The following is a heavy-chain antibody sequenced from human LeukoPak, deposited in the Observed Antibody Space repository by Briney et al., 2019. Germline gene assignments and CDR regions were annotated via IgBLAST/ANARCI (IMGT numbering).Heavy chain of an antibody. J-gene: IGHJ3*02. CDR3: ARDRSFRHYYDSSGYDRVAFDI. Sequence: ASVKVSCKASGYTFTSYGISWVRQAPGQGLEWMGWISAYNGNTNYAQKLQGRVTMTTDTSTSTAYMELRSLRSDDTAVYYCARDRSFRHYYDSSGYDRVAFDIWGQGTMVTVSS. CDR1: GYTFTSYG. CDR2: ISAYNGNT. V-gene: IGHV1-18*01. D-gene: IGHD3-22*01.